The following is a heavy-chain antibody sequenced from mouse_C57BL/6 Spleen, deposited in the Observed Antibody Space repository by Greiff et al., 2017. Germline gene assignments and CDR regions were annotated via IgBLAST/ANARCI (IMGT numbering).Heavy chain of an antibody. D-gene: IGHD1-1*01. CDR2: FYPGSGSI. Sequence: QVQLKESGAELVKPGASVKLSCKASGYTFTEYTIHWVKQRSGQGLEWIGWFYPGSGSIKYNEKFKDKATLTADKSSSTVYMELSRLTSEDSAVDFGARHEGASHYYGSNAWFAYWGQGTLVTVSA. CDR3: ARHEGASHYYGSNAWFAY. CDR1: GYTFTEYT. V-gene: IGHV1-62-2*01. J-gene: IGHJ3*01.